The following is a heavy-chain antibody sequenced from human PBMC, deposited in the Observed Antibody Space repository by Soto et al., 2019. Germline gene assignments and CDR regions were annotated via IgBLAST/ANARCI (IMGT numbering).Heavy chain of an antibody. CDR3: ARVVYDGSGYYSRWYFDL. J-gene: IGHJ2*01. CDR1: GFTFNRYG. CDR2: IAYDGRNK. Sequence: GGSLSLSCTASGFTFNRYGMHWVRQAPGKGLEWVAVIAYDGRNKYYADSVKGRFTISRDNSKNTLYLQMNSLRIEDTAVYYYARVVYDGSGYYSRWYFDLWGRGTLVTVSS. D-gene: IGHD3-22*01. V-gene: IGHV3-30*19.